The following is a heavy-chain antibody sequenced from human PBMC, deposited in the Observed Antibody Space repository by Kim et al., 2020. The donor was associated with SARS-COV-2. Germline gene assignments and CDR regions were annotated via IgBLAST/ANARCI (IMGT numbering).Heavy chain of an antibody. J-gene: IGHJ4*02. CDR3: ARDRETQNSAYYDSSGYYY. Sequence: GGSLRLSCAASGFTFSSYSMNWVRQAPGKGLEWVSSISSSSSYIYYADSVKGRFTISRDNAKNSLYLQMNSLRAEDTAVYYCARDRETQNSAYYDSSGYYYWGQGTLVTVSS. V-gene: IGHV3-21*01. CDR1: GFTFSSYS. D-gene: IGHD3-22*01. CDR2: ISSSSSYI.